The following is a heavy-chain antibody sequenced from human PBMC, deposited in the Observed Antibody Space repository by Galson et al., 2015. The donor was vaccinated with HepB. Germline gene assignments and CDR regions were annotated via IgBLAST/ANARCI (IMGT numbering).Heavy chain of an antibody. V-gene: IGHV1-69*04. Sequence: SVKVSCKASGGTFSSYAISWVRQAPGQGLEWMGRIIPILGIANYAQKFQGRVTITADKSTSTAYMELSSLRSEDTAVYYCAREDILTGYYRGVLDYWGQGTLVTVSS. CDR1: GGTFSSYA. CDR2: IIPILGIA. D-gene: IGHD3-9*01. CDR3: AREDILTGYYRGVLDY. J-gene: IGHJ4*02.